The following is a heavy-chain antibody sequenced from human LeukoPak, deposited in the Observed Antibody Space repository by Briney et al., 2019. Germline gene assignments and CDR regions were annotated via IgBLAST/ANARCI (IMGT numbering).Heavy chain of an antibody. CDR1: GFTFRSYG. J-gene: IGHJ1*01. CDR3: ATYYYDSGGFHFHH. D-gene: IGHD3-22*01. V-gene: IGHV3-64*01. Sequence: GGSLRLSCAASGFTFRSYGMHWVRQAPGKGLEYVSAISSNGGRTYYANSVKGRFTISRDNSRNTLYPQMGSLRAEDMAVYYCATYYYDSGGFHFHHWGQGTLVTVSS. CDR2: ISSNGGRT.